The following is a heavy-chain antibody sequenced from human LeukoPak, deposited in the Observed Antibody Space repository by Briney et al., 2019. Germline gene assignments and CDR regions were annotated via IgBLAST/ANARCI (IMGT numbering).Heavy chain of an antibody. CDR1: GGSISSGGYS. V-gene: IGHV4-30-2*01. CDR3: ASAPTYYYDSSGYDY. CDR2: IYHSGST. Sequence: PSETLSLTCAVSGGSISSGGYSWSWIRQPPGKGLEWIGYIYHSGSTYYDPSLKSRVTISVDRPKNQFSLKLSSVTAADTAVYYCASAPTYYYDSSGYDYWGQGTLVTVSS. D-gene: IGHD3-22*01. J-gene: IGHJ4*02.